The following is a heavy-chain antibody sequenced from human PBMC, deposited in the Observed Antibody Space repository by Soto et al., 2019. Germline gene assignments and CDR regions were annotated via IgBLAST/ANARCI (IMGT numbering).Heavy chain of an antibody. Sequence: ASVKVSCKASGYTFTSYAMHWVRQAPGQRLEWMGWINAGNGNTKYSQKFQGRVTITRDTSASTAYKELSSLRSEDTAVYYCALEGGSTDYYYMDVWGKGTTVTVSS. D-gene: IGHD5-12*01. CDR3: ALEGGSTDYYYMDV. J-gene: IGHJ6*03. CDR1: GYTFTSYA. CDR2: INAGNGNT. V-gene: IGHV1-3*01.